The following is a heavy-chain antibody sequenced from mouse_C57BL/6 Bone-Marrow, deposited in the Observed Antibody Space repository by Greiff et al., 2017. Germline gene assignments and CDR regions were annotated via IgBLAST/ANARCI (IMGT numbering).Heavy chain of an antibody. V-gene: IGHV1-62-2*01. CDR2: FYPGRGSI. D-gene: IGHD2-5*01. Sequence: VQLHQSGAELVKPGASVKLSCKASGYTFTEYTIHWVKQRSGQGLEWIGWFYPGRGSIKYHEKFKDKATLTADKSSSTVYMELSRLTSEDSAVYFCARHEEGYSNYGAMDYWGQGTAVTVSS. J-gene: IGHJ4*01. CDR1: GYTFTEYT. CDR3: ARHEEGYSNYGAMDY.